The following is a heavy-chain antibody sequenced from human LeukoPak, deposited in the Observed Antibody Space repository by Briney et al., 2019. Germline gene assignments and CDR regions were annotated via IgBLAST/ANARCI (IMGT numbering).Heavy chain of an antibody. V-gene: IGHV1-69*05. Sequence: SVKVSCKASGGTFSSYAISWVRQAPGQGLEWMGGIIPIFGTANYAQKFQGRVTITTDESTSTAYMELSSLRSEDTAVYYCARERDQLLSAFDIWGQGTMVTVSS. D-gene: IGHD2-2*01. J-gene: IGHJ3*02. CDR1: GGTFSSYA. CDR2: IIPIFGTA. CDR3: ARERDQLLSAFDI.